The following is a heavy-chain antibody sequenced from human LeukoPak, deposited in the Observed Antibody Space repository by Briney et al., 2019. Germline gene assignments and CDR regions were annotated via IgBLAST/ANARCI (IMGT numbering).Heavy chain of an antibody. J-gene: IGHJ4*02. CDR1: GGTFSSYA. V-gene: IGHV1-69*13. CDR3: ARARICSGGSCYSDPLDY. Sequence: SVKVSCKASGGTFSSYAISWVRQAPGQGLEWMGGIIPIFGTASYAQKFQGRVTITADESTSTAYMELSSLRSEDTAVYYCARARICSGGSCYSDPLDYWGQGTLVTVSS. CDR2: IIPIFGTA. D-gene: IGHD2-15*01.